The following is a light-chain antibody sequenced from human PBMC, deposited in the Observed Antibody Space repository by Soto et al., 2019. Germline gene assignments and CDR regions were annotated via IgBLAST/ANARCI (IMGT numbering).Light chain of an antibody. CDR3: HQYGSSGT. CDR1: QSVSTSF. J-gene: IGKJ1*01. Sequence: EVVLTQSPGTLSLSPGERATLSCRASQSVSTSFLAWYQQKPGQAPRLLIYGAFSRATGIPDRFSGSGSGTDFTLTIGSLDSEDFAVYYCHQYGSSGTFGQGTKVDIK. CDR2: GAF. V-gene: IGKV3-20*01.